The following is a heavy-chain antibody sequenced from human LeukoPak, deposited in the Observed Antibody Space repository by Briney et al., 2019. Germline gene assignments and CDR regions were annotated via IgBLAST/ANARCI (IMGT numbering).Heavy chain of an antibody. CDR1: GYPVSTSAVG. J-gene: IGHJ4*02. CDR2: IYWKDHT. Sequence: DSGAPLVKPTQTRTLTCTFSGYPVSTSAVGGAGIRQPPWKPLEWLALIYWKDHTRYSPSLKSRLTITKDTSKNQVVLTMTNMDPVDTAKYNGAHRRISALFDYWGQGTLVTVSS. D-gene: IGHD1-14*01. CDR3: AHRRISALFDY. V-gene: IGHV2-5*01.